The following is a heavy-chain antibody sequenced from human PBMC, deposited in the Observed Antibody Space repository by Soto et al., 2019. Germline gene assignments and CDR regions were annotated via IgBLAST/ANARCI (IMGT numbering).Heavy chain of an antibody. CDR3: AKSRDLFDY. D-gene: IGHD6-25*01. Sequence: GGYLRLSCAASGFTFSNYAMNWVRQAPGKGLEWVSGISDIGHTTYYADSVKGRFTISRDNSKNTLYLEMSSLRAEDTALYYCAKSRDLFDYWVQGT. J-gene: IGHJ4*02. CDR2: ISDIGHTT. V-gene: IGHV3-23*01. CDR1: GFTFSNYA.